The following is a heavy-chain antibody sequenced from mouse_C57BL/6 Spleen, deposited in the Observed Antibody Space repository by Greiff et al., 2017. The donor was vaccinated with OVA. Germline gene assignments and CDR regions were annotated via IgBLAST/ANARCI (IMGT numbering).Heavy chain of an antibody. CDR2: IYPGDGDT. Sequence: QVQLKESGAELVKPGASVKISCKASGYAFSSYWMNWVKQRPGKGLEWIGQIYPGDGDTNYNGKFKGKATLTADKSSSTAYMQLSSLTSEDSAVYFCARRSYGSSPYYYAMDYWGQGTSVTVSS. J-gene: IGHJ4*01. CDR3: ARRSYGSSPYYYAMDY. D-gene: IGHD1-1*01. V-gene: IGHV1-80*01. CDR1: GYAFSSYW.